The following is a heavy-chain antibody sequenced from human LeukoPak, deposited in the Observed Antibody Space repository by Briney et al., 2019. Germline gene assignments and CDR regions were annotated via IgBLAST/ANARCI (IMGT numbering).Heavy chain of an antibody. V-gene: IGHV3-23*01. Sequence: GGSLRLSCAASGFTFSSYAMSWVRQAPGKGLEWVSAISGSGGGTYYADSVKGRFTISRDNSKNTLYLQMNSRRAEDTAVYYCAKDKDSSSWYFDYWGQGTLVTVSS. J-gene: IGHJ4*02. CDR3: AKDKDSSSWYFDY. D-gene: IGHD6-13*01. CDR2: ISGSGGGT. CDR1: GFTFSSYA.